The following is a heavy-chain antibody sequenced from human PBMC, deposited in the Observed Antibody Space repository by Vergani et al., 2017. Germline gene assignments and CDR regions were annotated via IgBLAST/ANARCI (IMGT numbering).Heavy chain of an antibody. Sequence: QLQLQESGPGLVKTSETLSLTCTVSGDSINSSTYYWGWIRQTPEKGLEWIGSVYYTGSTYYNPSLTSRVTMSIDTYKNVFSLRMTSVTAADTAVYYCARQTEGDHYYSCWDAWAKGAEVTVSS. CDR1: GDSINSSTYY. J-gene: IGHJ6*03. V-gene: IGHV4-39*01. CDR3: ARQTEGDHYYSCWDA. D-gene: IGHD1-26*01. CDR2: VYYTGST.